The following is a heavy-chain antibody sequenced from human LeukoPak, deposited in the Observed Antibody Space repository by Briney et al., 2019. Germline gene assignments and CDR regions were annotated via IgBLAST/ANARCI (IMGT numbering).Heavy chain of an antibody. CDR2: ISSSSSYI. CDR1: GFTFSIYS. J-gene: IGHJ3*02. Sequence: GGSLSLSCAASGFTFSIYSMNWVRQARGKGLECVSSISSSSSYIYYADSVKGRFAISRDNAKNSLYLQMNSLRAEEAAVYYCARVVDTPMVLSGAIDIWGQGTVVSVSS. V-gene: IGHV3-21*01. CDR3: ARVVDTPMVLSGAIDI. D-gene: IGHD5-18*01.